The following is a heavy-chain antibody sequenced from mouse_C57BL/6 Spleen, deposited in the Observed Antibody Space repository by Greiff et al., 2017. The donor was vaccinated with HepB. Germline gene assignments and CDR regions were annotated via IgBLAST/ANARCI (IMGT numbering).Heavy chain of an antibody. CDR3: AREGKDYAMDY. CDR2: IYPGSGNT. Sequence: QVQLQQSGAELVRPGASVKLSCKASGYTFTGYYINWVKQRPGQGLEWIARIYPGSGNTYYNEKFKGKATLTAEKSSSTAYMQLSSLTSEDSAVYFCAREGKDYAMDYWGQGTSVTVSS. CDR1: GYTFTGYY. D-gene: IGHD2-1*01. J-gene: IGHJ4*01. V-gene: IGHV1-76*01.